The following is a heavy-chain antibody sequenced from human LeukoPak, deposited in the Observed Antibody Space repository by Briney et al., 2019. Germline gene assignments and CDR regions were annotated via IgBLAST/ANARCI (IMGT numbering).Heavy chain of an antibody. CDR2: IYYSGST. V-gene: IGHV4-39*01. CDR3: ARLVSSGWYHFDY. J-gene: IGHJ4*02. CDR1: GGSISSSSYY. Sequence: PSETLSLTCTVSGGSISSSSYYWGWIRQPPGKGLEWIGSIYYSGSTYYNSSLKSRVTISVDTSKNQFSLKLSSVTAADTAVYYCARLVSSGWYHFDYWGQGTLVTVSS. D-gene: IGHD6-19*01.